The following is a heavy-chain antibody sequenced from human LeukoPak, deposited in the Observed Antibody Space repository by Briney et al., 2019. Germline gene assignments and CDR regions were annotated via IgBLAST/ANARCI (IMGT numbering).Heavy chain of an antibody. CDR1: GFTFGDHA. V-gene: IGHV3-49*04. CDR2: IRSKTYGGTT. Sequence: GRSLRLSCTVSGFTFGDHAMSRVRQAPGKGLEWVGFIRSKTYGGTTEYAASVKGRFIISRDDSTSIAYLQMNSLKTEDTAVYYCTRGPIQLWLYHGMDVWGQRTTVTVSS. D-gene: IGHD5-18*01. CDR3: TRGPIQLWLYHGMDV. J-gene: IGHJ6*02.